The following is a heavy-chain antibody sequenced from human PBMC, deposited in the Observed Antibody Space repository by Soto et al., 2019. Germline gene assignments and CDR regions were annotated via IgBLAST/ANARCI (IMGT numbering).Heavy chain of an antibody. CDR2: IYYNGNT. Sequence: PSETLSLTCTVSGGSISSSSYYWGWIRQPPGKGLEWIGYIYYNGNTKYNPSLKSRVTISVDTSKNQFSLNLSSVTAADTAVYFCARRALAGHYCDYWGQGTRVTVSS. CDR1: GGSISSSSYY. D-gene: IGHD6-19*01. CDR3: ARRALAGHYCDY. V-gene: IGHV4-61*05. J-gene: IGHJ4*02.